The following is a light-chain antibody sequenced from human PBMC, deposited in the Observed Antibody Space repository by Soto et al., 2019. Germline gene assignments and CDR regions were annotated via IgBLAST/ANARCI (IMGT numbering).Light chain of an antibody. CDR3: QQYNSAPT. CDR1: QSISSW. J-gene: IGKJ1*01. Sequence: DIQMTQSPSTLSASVGDRVTITCRASQSISSWLAWYHQKPGKAPKLLIYKASSLESGVPSRFSGSGSGTEFTLAISGLQSDDFATYYCQQYNSAPTFGQGTKVEIK. V-gene: IGKV1-5*03. CDR2: KAS.